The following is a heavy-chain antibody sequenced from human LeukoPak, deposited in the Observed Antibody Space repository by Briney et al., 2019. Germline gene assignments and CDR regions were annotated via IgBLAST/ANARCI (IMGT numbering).Heavy chain of an antibody. CDR1: GGTFSSYA. CDR3: ARDTSSPYGDYRTNFDY. CDR2: IIPIFGTA. Sequence: SVKVSCKASGGTFSSYAISWVRQAPGQGLEWMGGIIPIFGTANYAQKFQGRVTITADESTSTAYMELSSLRSEDTAVYYCARDTSSPYGDYRTNFDYWGQGTLVTVSS. D-gene: IGHD4-17*01. J-gene: IGHJ4*02. V-gene: IGHV1-69*13.